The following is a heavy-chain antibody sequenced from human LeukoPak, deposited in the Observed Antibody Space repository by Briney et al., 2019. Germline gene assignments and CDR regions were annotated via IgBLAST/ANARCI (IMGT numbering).Heavy chain of an antibody. Sequence: GGSLRLSCAASGFTFSSYSMNWVRQAPGKGLEWVSSISSSSSYIYYADSVKGRFTISRDNAKNSLYLQMNSLGAEDTAVYYCARARKSGGITMIRGVKDRGWFDPWGQGTLVTVSS. CDR2: ISSSSSYI. CDR1: GFTFSSYS. J-gene: IGHJ5*02. V-gene: IGHV3-21*01. CDR3: ARARKSGGITMIRGVKDRGWFDP. D-gene: IGHD3-10*01.